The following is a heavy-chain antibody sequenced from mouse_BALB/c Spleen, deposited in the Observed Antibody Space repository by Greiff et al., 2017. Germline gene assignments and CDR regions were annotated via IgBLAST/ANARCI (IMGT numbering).Heavy chain of an antibody. CDR3: AREGPGASWFAY. V-gene: IGHV3-2*02. CDR1: GYSITSDYA. Sequence: VQLKESGPGLVKPSQSLSLTCTVTGYSITSDYAWNWIRQFPGNKLEWMGYISYSGSTSYNPSLKSRISITRDTSKNQFFLQLNSVTTEDTATYYCAREGPGASWFAYWGQGTLVTVSA. CDR2: ISYSGST. J-gene: IGHJ3*01.